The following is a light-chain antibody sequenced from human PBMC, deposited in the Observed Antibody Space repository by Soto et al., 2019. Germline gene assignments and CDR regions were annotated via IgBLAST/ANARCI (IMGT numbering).Light chain of an antibody. Sequence: QRLLTLPRSVLAAPGRKLTISCSGSISNIGGNSVSWYQQLPGTAPKLLIYDDNKRPSGIPDRFSGSKSATSATLGITGFQTGDEPDYYCGSWDSSLSAYVFGTGTKVTVL. CDR2: DDN. CDR1: ISNIGGNS. CDR3: GSWDSSLSAYV. J-gene: IGLJ1*01. V-gene: IGLV1-51*01.